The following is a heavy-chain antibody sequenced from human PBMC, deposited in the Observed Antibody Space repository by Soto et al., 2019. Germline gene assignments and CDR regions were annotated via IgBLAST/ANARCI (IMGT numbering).Heavy chain of an antibody. D-gene: IGHD2-2*02. Sequence: ASVKVSCKASGYTFTNYAMHWVRQAPGQRLEWMGWINAGNGNTKYSQKFQGRVTILRDTSASTAYMELSSLRSEDTAVYYCARDYRPDCSSTSCYNRLDPWGQGTLVTASS. CDR3: ARDYRPDCSSTSCYNRLDP. V-gene: IGHV1-3*01. CDR2: INAGNGNT. CDR1: GYTFTNYA. J-gene: IGHJ5*02.